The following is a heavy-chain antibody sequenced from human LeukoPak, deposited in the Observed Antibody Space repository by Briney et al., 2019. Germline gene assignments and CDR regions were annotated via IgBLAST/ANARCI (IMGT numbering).Heavy chain of an antibody. V-gene: IGHV1-8*03. J-gene: IGHJ4*02. CDR1: GYTFTSYD. D-gene: IGHD3-3*01. CDR3: ARGLGYDFWSGSSFDY. Sequence: ASVKVSCKASGYTFTSYDINWVRQAPGQGLEWMGWMNPNSGNTGYAQTFQGRVTITRNTSISTAYMELSSLRSEDTAVYYCARGLGYDFWSGSSFDYWGQGTLVTVSS. CDR2: MNPNSGNT.